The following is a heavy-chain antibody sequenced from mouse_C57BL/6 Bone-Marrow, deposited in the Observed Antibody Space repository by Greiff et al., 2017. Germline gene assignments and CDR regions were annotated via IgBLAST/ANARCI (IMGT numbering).Heavy chain of an antibody. V-gene: IGHV14-4*01. Sequence: VQLQQSGAELVRPGASVKLSCTASGFNIKDDYMHWVKQRPEQGLEWIGWIDPENGDTEYASKFQGKATIPADTSSNTAYLQLSSLTSEDTAVYYCTSITTVAYYAMDYCGQGTSVTVSS. CDR1: GFNIKDDY. CDR2: IDPENGDT. D-gene: IGHD1-1*01. CDR3: TSITTVAYYAMDY. J-gene: IGHJ4*01.